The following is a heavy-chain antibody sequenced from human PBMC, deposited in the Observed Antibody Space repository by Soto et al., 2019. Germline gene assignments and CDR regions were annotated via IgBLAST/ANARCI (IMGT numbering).Heavy chain of an antibody. J-gene: IGHJ4*02. Sequence: QVQLVQSGAEMKKPGSSVKVSCQSSGGTFNTYAMNWVRQAPGQGPEWMGDNSPMFGAANYAPKFQGRVTTTADESTGTSYMQLRSLTSEDTALYFCTREVQVHTPAFVYWGQGTLVTVSS. CDR1: GGTFNTYA. CDR2: NSPMFGAA. V-gene: IGHV1-69*19. CDR3: TREVQVHTPAFVY. D-gene: IGHD2-2*02.